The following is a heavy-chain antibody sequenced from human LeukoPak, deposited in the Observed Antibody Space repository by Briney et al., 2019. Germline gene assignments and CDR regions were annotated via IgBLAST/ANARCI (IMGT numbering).Heavy chain of an antibody. CDR2: ISNNGGYT. D-gene: IGHD2-15*01. CDR1: GFTFGTSA. CDR3: AKQLGYCSDGSCYFPY. J-gene: IGHJ4*02. V-gene: IGHV3-23*01. Sequence: GGSLRLSCAASGFTFGTSAMSWVRQAPGKGLEWVSAISNNGGYTYYADSVQGRFTISRDNSKSTLCLQMNSLRAEDTAVYYCAKQLGYCSDGSCYFPYWGQGTLVTVSS.